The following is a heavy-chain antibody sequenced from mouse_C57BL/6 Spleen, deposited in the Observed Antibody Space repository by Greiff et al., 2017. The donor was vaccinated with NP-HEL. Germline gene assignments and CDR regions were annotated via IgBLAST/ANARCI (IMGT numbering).Heavy chain of an antibody. CDR3: ARERYYYGSSYDWYFDV. D-gene: IGHD1-1*01. CDR1: GYTFTGYW. CDR2: ILPGSGST. Sequence: VQLQQSGAELMKPGASVKLSCKATGYTFTGYWIEWVKQRPGHGLEWIGEILPGSGSTNYNEKFKGKATFTADTSSNTAYMQLSSLTTEDSAIYYCARERYYYGSSYDWYFDVWGTGTTVTVSS. V-gene: IGHV1-9*01. J-gene: IGHJ1*03.